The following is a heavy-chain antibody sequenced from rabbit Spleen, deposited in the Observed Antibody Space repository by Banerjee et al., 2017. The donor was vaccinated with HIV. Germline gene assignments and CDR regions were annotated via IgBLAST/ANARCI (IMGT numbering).Heavy chain of an antibody. CDR2: IDAGSSDFT. J-gene: IGHJ6*01. D-gene: IGHD8-1*01. CDR1: GVSFSVSSY. Sequence: QSLEESGGDLVKPGASLTLTCTASGVSFSVSSYMCWVRQAPGKGLEWIACIDAGSSDFTYFASWAKGRFTISKTSSTTVTLQMTSLTAADTATYFCARDPGSSFSSYGMDLWGPGTLVTVS. CDR3: ARDPGSSFSSYGMDL. V-gene: IGHV1S40*01.